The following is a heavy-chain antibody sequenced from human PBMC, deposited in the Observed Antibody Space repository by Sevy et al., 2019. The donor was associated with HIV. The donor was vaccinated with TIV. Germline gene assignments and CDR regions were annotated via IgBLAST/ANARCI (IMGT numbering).Heavy chain of an antibody. D-gene: IGHD3-10*01. CDR2: IYYSGNT. Sequence: SETLSLTCTVSGGSIRSSNYFWGWIRQPPGKGLEWIGSIYYSGNTYYNPSLQSRVTISVDTSKNQFSLKLSSVTAADTAVYYCARHSRHGFSVNFDYWGQGTLVTVSS. V-gene: IGHV4-39*01. CDR3: ARHSRHGFSVNFDY. CDR1: GGSIRSSNYF. J-gene: IGHJ4*02.